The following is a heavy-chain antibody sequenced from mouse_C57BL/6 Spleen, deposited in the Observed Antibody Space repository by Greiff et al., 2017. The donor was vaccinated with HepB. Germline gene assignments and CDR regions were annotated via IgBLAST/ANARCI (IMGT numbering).Heavy chain of an antibody. CDR2: IDPSDSYT. CDR1: GYTFTSYW. V-gene: IGHV1-69*01. CDR3: ARGTPYYFDY. J-gene: IGHJ2*01. D-gene: IGHD2-14*01. Sequence: QVQLKQSGAELVMPGASVKLSCKASGYTFTSYWMHWVKQRPGQGLEWIGEIDPSDSYTNYNQKFKGKSTLTVDKSSSTTYMQLSSLTSEDSAVYYCARGTPYYFDYWGQGTTLTVSS.